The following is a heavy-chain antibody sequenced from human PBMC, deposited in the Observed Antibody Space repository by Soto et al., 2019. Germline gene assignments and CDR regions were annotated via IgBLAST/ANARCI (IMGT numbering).Heavy chain of an antibody. V-gene: IGHV3-33*01. CDR2: IWYDGSNK. CDR3: ARGYDSSGYYFMDY. Sequence: QVQLVESGGGVVQPGRSLRLSCAASGFTFSSYGMHWVRQAPGKGLEWVAVIWYDGSNKYYADSVKGRFTISRDNSKNTLYLQMNSLRAEDTAVYYCARGYDSSGYYFMDYWGQGTLVTVS. D-gene: IGHD3-22*01. CDR1: GFTFSSYG. J-gene: IGHJ4*02.